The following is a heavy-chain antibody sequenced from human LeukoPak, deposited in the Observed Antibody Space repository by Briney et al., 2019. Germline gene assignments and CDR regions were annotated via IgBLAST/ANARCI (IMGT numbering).Heavy chain of an antibody. CDR2: IFHSGRT. J-gene: IGHJ5*02. V-gene: IGHV4-30-2*01. D-gene: IGHD3-10*01. Sequence: SGTLSLTCTVSGGSVNSVGYYWNWIRQAPGKGLEWIGYIFHSGRTYYNPSLKSRVTISVDRSKIQFSLRLTSVTAADTAVYYCAGGFGHFGLEPWGQGTLVTVSS. CDR1: GGSVNSVGYY. CDR3: AGGFGHFGLEP.